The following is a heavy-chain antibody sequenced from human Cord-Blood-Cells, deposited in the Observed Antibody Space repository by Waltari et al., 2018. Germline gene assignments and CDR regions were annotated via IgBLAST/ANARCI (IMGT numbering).Heavy chain of an antibody. Sequence: QLVQSGAEVKKPGASVKVSCKASGYTFTSYGISWVRQAPGQGLEWMGWISAYNGNTSYAQKPQGRDTMTTDTSKRRAYMEVRSLRSDDPAVDYCVRDSKPSTVLSDYCGQGTLVTVCS. CDR2: ISAYNGNT. J-gene: IGHJ4*02. D-gene: IGHD6-6*01. CDR3: VRDSKPSTVLSDY. V-gene: IGHV1-18*04. CDR1: GYTFTSYG.